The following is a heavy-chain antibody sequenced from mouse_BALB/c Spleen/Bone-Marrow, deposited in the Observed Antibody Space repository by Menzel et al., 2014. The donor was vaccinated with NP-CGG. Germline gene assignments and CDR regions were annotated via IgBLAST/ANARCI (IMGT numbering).Heavy chain of an antibody. V-gene: IGHV4-1*02. CDR3: ARLGYYGGFAY. Sequence: EVQLVESGGGLVQPGGSLKLSCAASGFDFSGFWMGWVRQAPGKGLEWIGEINPDSSTINYTPSLKDRFIISRDNAKNTLYLQMSKVRSEDTALYYCARLGYYGGFAYWGQGTLVTASA. CDR1: GFDFSGFW. CDR2: INPDSSTI. D-gene: IGHD2-3*01. J-gene: IGHJ3*01.